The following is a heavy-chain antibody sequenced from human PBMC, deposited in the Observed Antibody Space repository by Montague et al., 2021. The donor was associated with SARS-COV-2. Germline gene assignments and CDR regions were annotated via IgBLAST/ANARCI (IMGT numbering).Heavy chain of an antibody. CDR1: GLTFNNYA. J-gene: IGHJ3*02. D-gene: IGHD6-19*01. Sequence: SLRLSCAASGLTFNNYALSWVRQAPGKGLEWVSIIYRGGSITYYADALKGRYTISRDDFKNTVYLQMNSLRADDTAVYYCATRYNSGWHDALDIWGQGTMVTVSS. CDR3: ATRYNSGWHDALDI. CDR2: IYRGGSIT. V-gene: IGHV3-23*03.